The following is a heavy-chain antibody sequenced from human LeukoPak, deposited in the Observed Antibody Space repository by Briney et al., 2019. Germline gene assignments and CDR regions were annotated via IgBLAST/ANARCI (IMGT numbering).Heavy chain of an antibody. V-gene: IGHV3-53*01. CDR1: GFTVSSNY. J-gene: IGHJ4*02. D-gene: IGHD2-15*01. CDR3: ARGYCSGGNCYFDY. CDR2: VYSGGNR. Sequence: GGSLRLSCAASGFTVSSNYMSWVRQAPGKGLEWVSVVYSGGNRYYADSVEGRFTISRDNSKKMLYLQMNSLRDEDTAVYYCARGYCSGGNCYFDYWGQGTLVTVSS.